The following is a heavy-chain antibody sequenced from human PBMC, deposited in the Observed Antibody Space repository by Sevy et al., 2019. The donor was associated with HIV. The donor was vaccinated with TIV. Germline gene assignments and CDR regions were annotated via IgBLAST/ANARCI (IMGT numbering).Heavy chain of an antibody. D-gene: IGHD5-12*01. CDR1: GFTFSSAW. J-gene: IGHJ6*02. CDR3: ITDPAYRGYDEEVINYYFYGMDV. Sequence: GGSLRLSCTPSGFTFSSAWMSWVRQAPGKGLEWVGRIKSEFDGGAIDYAAPVKGRFSISREDSKNTVYLQMNSLKTEDTAVYYCITDPAYRGYDEEVINYYFYGMDVWGQGTTVTVSS. CDR2: IKSEFDGGAI. V-gene: IGHV3-15*01.